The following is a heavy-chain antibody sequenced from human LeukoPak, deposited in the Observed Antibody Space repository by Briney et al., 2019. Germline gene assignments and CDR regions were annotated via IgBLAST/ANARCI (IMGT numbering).Heavy chain of an antibody. D-gene: IGHD4-11*01. J-gene: IGHJ6*02. V-gene: IGHV1-8*01. CDR1: GYTFTSYD. CDR2: MNPNSGNT. CDR3: ARESAAFVYSNVVYGMDV. Sequence: ASVKVSCKASGYTFTSYDINWVRQATGQGLEWMGWMNPNSGNTGYAQKFQGRVTMTRNTSISTAYMELSSLRAEDTAVYYCARESAAFVYSNVVYGMDVWGQGTTVTVSS.